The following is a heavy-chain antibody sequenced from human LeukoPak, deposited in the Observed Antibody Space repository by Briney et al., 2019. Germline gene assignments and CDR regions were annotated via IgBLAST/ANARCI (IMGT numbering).Heavy chain of an antibody. J-gene: IGHJ6*02. V-gene: IGHV4-59*01. CDR3: ARSLGVGYSNYPPYYYYGMDV. CDR2: IYYSGST. D-gene: IGHD4-11*01. CDR1: GGSISSYY. Sequence: SETLSLTCTVSGGSISSYYWSWIRQPPGKGLEWIGYIYYSGSTNYNPSLKSRVTISVDTSKNQFSLKLSSVTAADTAVYYCARSLGVGYSNYPPYYYYGMDVWGQGTTVTVSS.